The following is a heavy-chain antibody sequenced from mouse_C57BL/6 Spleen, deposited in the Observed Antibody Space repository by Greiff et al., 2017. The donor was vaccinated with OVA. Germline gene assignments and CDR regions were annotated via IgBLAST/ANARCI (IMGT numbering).Heavy chain of an antibody. Sequence: EVKVIESGEGLVKPGGSLKLSCAASGFTFSSYAMSWVRQTPEKRLEWVAYISSGGDYIYYADTVKGRFTISRDNARNTLYLQMSSLKSEDTAMYYCTRHYGSSYEFADWGQGTLVTVSA. CDR2: ISSGGDYI. J-gene: IGHJ3*01. CDR1: GFTFSSYA. CDR3: TRHYGSSYEFAD. V-gene: IGHV5-9-1*02. D-gene: IGHD1-1*01.